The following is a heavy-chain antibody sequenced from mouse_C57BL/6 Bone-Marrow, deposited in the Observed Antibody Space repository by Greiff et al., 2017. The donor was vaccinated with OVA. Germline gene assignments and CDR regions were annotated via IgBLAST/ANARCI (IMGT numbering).Heavy chain of an antibody. CDR2: ISRGGSYT. CDR1: GFTFSSYG. D-gene: IGHD1-1*01. CDR3: ARSYYGSSLDY. V-gene: IGHV5-6*02. J-gene: IGHJ2*01. Sequence: EVMLVESGGDLVKPGGSLKLSCAASGFTFSSYGMSWVRQTPDKRLEWVATISRGGSYTYYPDSVKGRFTISRDNAKNTLYLQMSSLKSEDTAMYCCARSYYGSSLDYWGQGTALTVSA.